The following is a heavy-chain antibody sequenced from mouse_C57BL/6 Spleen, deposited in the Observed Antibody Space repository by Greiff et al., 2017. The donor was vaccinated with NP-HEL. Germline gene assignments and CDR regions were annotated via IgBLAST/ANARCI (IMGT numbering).Heavy chain of an antibody. CDR2: IYPGGGYT. D-gene: IGHD1-1*01. J-gene: IGHJ2*01. CDR3: ARGTTVVAGFPFDY. CDR1: GYTFTNYW. Sequence: QVQLQQSGAELVRPGTSVKMSCKASGYTFTNYWIGWAKQRPGHGLEWIGDIYPGGGYTNYNEKFKGKATLTADKSSSTAYMQFSSLTSEDSAIYYCARGTTVVAGFPFDYWGQGTTLTVSS. V-gene: IGHV1-63*01.